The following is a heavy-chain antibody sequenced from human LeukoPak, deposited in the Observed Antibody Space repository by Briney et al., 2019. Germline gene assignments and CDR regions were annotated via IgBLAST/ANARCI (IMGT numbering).Heavy chain of an antibody. CDR2: VSVEGIGR. J-gene: IGHJ4*02. CDR3: ATVTKVNDDF. V-gene: IGHV3-30-3*01. CDR1: GLTFSSYT. Sequence: GRSLKLSCEVSGLTFSSYTFYWFRQPPGKGLEWVASVSVEGIGRFFPGSVEGRSTISRDNSKNTVYLQLNSLRPEDTAVYFCATVTKVNDDFWGQGTLVTVSS. D-gene: IGHD4-11*01.